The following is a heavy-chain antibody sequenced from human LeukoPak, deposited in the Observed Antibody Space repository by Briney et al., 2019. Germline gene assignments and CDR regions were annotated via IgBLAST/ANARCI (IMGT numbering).Heavy chain of an antibody. CDR1: GFTFTTYS. J-gene: IGHJ1*01. CDR3: VRELVVGPAEYFQS. V-gene: IGHV3-21*05. Sequence: PGGSLRLSCAASGFTFTTYSMNWVRQAPGKGLEWVAYLSSGHELYADSVKGRFTISRDNAKNSLYLQMNSLGAEDTAVYYCVRELVVGPAEYFQSWGQGTLVTVSS. CDR2: LSSGHE. D-gene: IGHD2-15*01.